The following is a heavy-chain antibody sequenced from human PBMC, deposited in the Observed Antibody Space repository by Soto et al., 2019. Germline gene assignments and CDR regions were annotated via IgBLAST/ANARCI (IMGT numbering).Heavy chain of an antibody. V-gene: IGHV3-23*01. CDR3: AKDQAVAGDFDY. CDR1: GFTFSSYA. D-gene: IGHD6-19*01. CDR2: ISGSGGST. J-gene: IGHJ4*02. Sequence: GSLRLSCAASGFTFSSYAMSWVRQAPGKGLEWVSAISGSGGSTYYADSVKGRFTISRDNSKNTLYLQMNSLRAEDTAVYYCAKDQAVAGDFDYWGQGTLVTVSS.